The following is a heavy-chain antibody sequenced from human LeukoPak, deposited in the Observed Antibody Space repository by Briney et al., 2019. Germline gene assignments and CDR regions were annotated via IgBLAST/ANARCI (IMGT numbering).Heavy chain of an antibody. Sequence: SETLSLTCTVSGGSISSYYWSWIRQPPGKGLEWIGYIYSSVSTNYNPSLKSRVTMSVDTSKNQFSLNLSSVTAADTAIYYCAREFSGTSIAARVFDSWGQGTPVTVSS. CDR1: GGSISSYY. CDR3: AREFSGTSIAARVFDS. D-gene: IGHD6-6*01. V-gene: IGHV4-59*12. CDR2: IYSSVST. J-gene: IGHJ4*02.